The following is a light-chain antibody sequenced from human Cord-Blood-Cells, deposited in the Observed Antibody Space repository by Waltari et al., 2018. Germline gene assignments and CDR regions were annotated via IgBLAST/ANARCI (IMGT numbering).Light chain of an antibody. CDR2: DAS. Sequence: DIQMTQSPSSLSASVADSVTITCQAIQDISNYLNWYQQKPGKAPKLLIYDASNLETGVPSRFSGSGSGIDFTFTISSLQPEDIATYYCQQYDNLPRTFGGGTKVEIK. J-gene: IGKJ4*01. CDR1: QDISNY. CDR3: QQYDNLPRT. V-gene: IGKV1-33*01.